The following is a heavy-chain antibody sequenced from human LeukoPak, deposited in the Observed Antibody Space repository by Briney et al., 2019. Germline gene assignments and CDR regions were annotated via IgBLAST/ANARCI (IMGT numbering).Heavy chain of an antibody. V-gene: IGHV3-23*01. J-gene: IGHJ6*02. CDR2: ISGSGGST. CDR1: GFTFSSYA. Sequence: PGGSLRLSCAASGFTFSSYAMSWVRQAPGKGLEWVSAISGSGGSTYYADSVKGRFTISRDNSKNTLYLQMNSLRAEDTAVYYCAKKRSRTGYSSSWYDPYYGMDVWGQGTTVTVSS. D-gene: IGHD6-13*01. CDR3: AKKRSRTGYSSSWYDPYYGMDV.